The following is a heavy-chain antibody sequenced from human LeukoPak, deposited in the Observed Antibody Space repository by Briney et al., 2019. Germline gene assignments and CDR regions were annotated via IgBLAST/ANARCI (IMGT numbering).Heavy chain of an antibody. CDR2: ISYDGSNK. CDR3: AKGYYGYDFWSGGDY. V-gene: IGHV3-30*18. J-gene: IGHJ4*02. Sequence: PGGSLRLSCAASGFTFSSLGMHWVRQAPGKGLEWVAVISYDGSNKYYADFMKGRFTISRDNSKNTLYLQMNSLRTEDTAVYYCAKGYYGYDFWSGGDYWGQGTLVIVSS. CDR1: GFTFSSLG. D-gene: IGHD3-3*01.